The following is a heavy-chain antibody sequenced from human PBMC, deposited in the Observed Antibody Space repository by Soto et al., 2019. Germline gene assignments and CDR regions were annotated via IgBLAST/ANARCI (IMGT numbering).Heavy chain of an antibody. D-gene: IGHD2-2*01. V-gene: IGHV3-23*01. CDR3: AKLPIVVVPAAIGSYYFDY. CDR2: ISGSGGST. CDR1: GFTISSYA. Sequence: GGSLRLSCAASGFTISSYAMSWVRQAPGKGLEWFSAISGSGGSTYYADSVKGRFTISRDNSKNTLYLQMNSLRAEDTAVYYCAKLPIVVVPAAIGSYYFDYWGQGTLVTVSS. J-gene: IGHJ4*02.